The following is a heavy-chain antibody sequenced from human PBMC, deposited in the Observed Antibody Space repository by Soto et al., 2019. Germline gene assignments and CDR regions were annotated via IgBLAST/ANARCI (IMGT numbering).Heavy chain of an antibody. V-gene: IGHV3-21*01. CDR3: ARSTPIKEFWNGYDYYDYMDV. CDR1: GFTFSTYT. J-gene: IGHJ6*03. Sequence: EVQLVESGGGLVKPGGSLRLSCAASGFTFSTYTMNWVRQAPGKGLEWVSFISSSGTYINYADSVQGRFTISRDNAKNSLYLQMNSLRAEDTAVYYCARSTPIKEFWNGYDYYDYMDVWGKGPTVTVSS. D-gene: IGHD3-3*01. CDR2: ISSSGTYI.